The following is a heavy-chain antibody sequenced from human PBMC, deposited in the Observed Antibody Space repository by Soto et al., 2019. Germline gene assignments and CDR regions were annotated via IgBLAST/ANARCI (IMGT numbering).Heavy chain of an antibody. CDR3: ARANPGIAATGLLSFEFGMDV. Sequence: GESLKISCKGSGYSFTSYWISWVRQMPGKGLEWMGRIDPSDSYTNYSPSFQGHVTISADKSISTAYLQWSSLKASDTAMYYCARANPGIAATGLLSFEFGMDVWGQGTTVPVSS. D-gene: IGHD6-13*01. CDR2: IDPSDSYT. CDR1: GYSFTSYW. J-gene: IGHJ6*02. V-gene: IGHV5-10-1*01.